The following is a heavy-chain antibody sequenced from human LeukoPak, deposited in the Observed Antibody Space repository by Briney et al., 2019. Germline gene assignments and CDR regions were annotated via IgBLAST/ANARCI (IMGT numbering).Heavy chain of an antibody. Sequence: GGSLRLSCAASGFTFSGYWMRWVRQAPGKGLVWVSRINTDGISTNYADSVKGRFTISRDNAKNTVYLQMNSLRAEDTAVYYCGRLGQGINWFDSWGQGTLVTVSS. V-gene: IGHV3-74*01. J-gene: IGHJ5*01. CDR1: GFTFSGYW. D-gene: IGHD3/OR15-3a*01. CDR2: INTDGIST. CDR3: GRLGQGINWFDS.